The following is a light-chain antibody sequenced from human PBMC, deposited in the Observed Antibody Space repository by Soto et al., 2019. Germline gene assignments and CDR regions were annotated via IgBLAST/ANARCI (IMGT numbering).Light chain of an antibody. CDR1: SSDVGGYNY. V-gene: IGLV2-8*01. J-gene: IGLJ1*01. CDR3: SSYSGTNYHYV. CDR2: EVS. Sequence: QSALTQPPSASGSFGQSVTISCTGTSSDVGGYNYVSWYQQHPGKAPKLMIYEVSERPSGVADRFSGSKSGNTASLTVSGLQADDEAEYYCSSYSGTNYHYVFGTGTKLTVL.